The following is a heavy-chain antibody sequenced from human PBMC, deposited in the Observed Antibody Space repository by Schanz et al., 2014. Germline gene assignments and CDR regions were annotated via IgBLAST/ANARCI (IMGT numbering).Heavy chain of an antibody. V-gene: IGHV3-33*08. J-gene: IGHJ4*02. D-gene: IGHD3-9*01. CDR1: GFTFRDYY. CDR3: ARDSRPNYDFLTAYYSIDY. Sequence: QVQLVESGGGLVKPGGSLRLSCAASGFTFRDYYMSWIRQAPGKGLEWVAVIWSDGSTKYYADSVKGRFTISRDNSKNTLYLQMNSLRADDTAVYYCARDSRPNYDFLTAYYSIDYWGQGTLVTVSS. CDR2: IWSDGSTK.